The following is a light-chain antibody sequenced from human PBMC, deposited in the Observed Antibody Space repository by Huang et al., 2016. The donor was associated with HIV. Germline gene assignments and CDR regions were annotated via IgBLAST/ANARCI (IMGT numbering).Light chain of an antibody. CDR2: DAS. CDR3: QQRTSWPLT. J-gene: IGKJ4*01. V-gene: IGKV3-11*01. Sequence: EIVLTQSPGTLSLSPGETATLSCRASQNVNNYLDWYHQRPGQATRLLIYDASHRATGIPARFSGSTSGTDFTLTIRGLKPEDSGIYYCQQRTSWPLTFGGGTTVEIK. CDR1: QNVNNY.